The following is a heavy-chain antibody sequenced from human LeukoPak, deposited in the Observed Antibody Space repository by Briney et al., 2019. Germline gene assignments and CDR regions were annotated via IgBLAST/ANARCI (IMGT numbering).Heavy chain of an antibody. V-gene: IGHV4-39*01. D-gene: IGHD6-13*01. CDR3: AQSLGSSNWIGNWFDP. CDR2: IYYTGRT. J-gene: IGHJ5*02. Sequence: PSETLSLTCSVSGGSISTNYWSWIRQPPGKGLEWTGSIYYTGRTYYNPSLKSRVTISVDTSKNQFSLKLSSVTAADTAVYYCAQSLGSSNWIGNWFDPWGQGTLVTVSS. CDR1: GGSISTNY.